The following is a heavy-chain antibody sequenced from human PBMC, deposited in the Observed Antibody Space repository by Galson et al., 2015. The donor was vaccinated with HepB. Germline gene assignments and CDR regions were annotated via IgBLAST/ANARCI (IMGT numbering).Heavy chain of an antibody. Sequence: SVKVSCKASGYTFTSYYMHWVRQAPGQGLEWMGIINPSGGSTSCAQKFQGRVTMTRDTSTSTVYMELSSLRSEDTAVYYCARGPIKNSSGYPFDYWGQGTLVTVSS. J-gene: IGHJ4*02. V-gene: IGHV1-46*01. CDR2: INPSGGST. CDR3: ARGPIKNSSGYPFDY. CDR1: GYTFTSYY. D-gene: IGHD3-22*01.